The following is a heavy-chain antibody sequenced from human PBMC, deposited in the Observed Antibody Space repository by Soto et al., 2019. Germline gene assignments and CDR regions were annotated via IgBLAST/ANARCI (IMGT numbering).Heavy chain of an antibody. Sequence: GESLKISCKGSGYSFTSYWIGWVRQMPGKGLEWMGIIYPGDSDTRYSPSFQGQVTISADKSISTAYLQWSSLKASDTAMYYCARHRIFGVATYYYYMDVWGKGTTVTVSS. J-gene: IGHJ6*03. D-gene: IGHD3-3*01. CDR2: IYPGDSDT. CDR3: ARHRIFGVATYYYYMDV. V-gene: IGHV5-51*01. CDR1: GYSFTSYW.